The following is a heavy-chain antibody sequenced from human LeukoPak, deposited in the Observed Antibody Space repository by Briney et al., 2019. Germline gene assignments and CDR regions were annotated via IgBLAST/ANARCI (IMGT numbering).Heavy chain of an antibody. D-gene: IGHD2-15*01. CDR3: ARGPYCSGSTCYSQYFDY. V-gene: IGHV1-18*01. J-gene: IGHJ4*02. CDR2: ISAYNGNT. Sequence: ASVKVSCKASGYTFTSYGISWVRQAPGQGLEWMGWISAYNGNTNYAQKLQGRVTMTTDTSTSTAYMELRSLRSDDTAVYYCARGPYCSGSTCYSQYFDYWGQGTLVTVSS. CDR1: GYTFTSYG.